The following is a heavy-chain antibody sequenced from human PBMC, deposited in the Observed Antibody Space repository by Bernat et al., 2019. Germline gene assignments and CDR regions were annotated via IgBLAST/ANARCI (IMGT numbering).Heavy chain of an antibody. CDR1: GGSISSSNW. J-gene: IGHJ5*02. CDR2: IYHSGST. CDR3: EKMDTARAPRGGFDP. D-gene: IGHD1-1*01. V-gene: IGHV4-4*02. Sequence: QVQLQESGPGLVKPSGTLSLTCAVSGGSISSSNWWSWVRQPPGKGLEWIGEIYHSGSTNYNPSLKSRVTIPVKRSSDQFSLKRRSVTPAGRAVYTGEKMDTARAPRGGFDPGGQGTLVTVAP.